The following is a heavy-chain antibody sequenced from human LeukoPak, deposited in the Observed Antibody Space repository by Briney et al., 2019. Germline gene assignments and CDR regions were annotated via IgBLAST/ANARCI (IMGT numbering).Heavy chain of an antibody. J-gene: IGHJ4*02. D-gene: IGHD6-19*01. V-gene: IGHV3-21*01. Sequence: SGASLRLSCAASGFTFSGYSFSWVRPAPGKGLEWVSSISSSSYLYYTDSVKGRFTFSRDNAKNSLYLQMNSLRAEDTAVYYCARRGAGSGWSIDYWGQGTLVTVSS. CDR2: ISSSSYL. CDR3: ARRGAGSGWSIDY. CDR1: GFTFSGYS.